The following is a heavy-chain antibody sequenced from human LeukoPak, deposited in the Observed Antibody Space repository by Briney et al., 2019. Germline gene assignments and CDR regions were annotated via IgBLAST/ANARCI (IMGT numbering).Heavy chain of an antibody. Sequence: SVKVSCKASGGTFSSYAISWVRQAPGQGLEWMGRIIPILGIANYAQKLQGRVTMTTDTSTSTAYMELRSLRSDDTAVYYCASDCSVRTQHWAPCAYKPHYYYGMDVWGQGTTVTVSS. D-gene: IGHD1-14*01. CDR1: GGTFSSYA. CDR2: IIPILGIA. J-gene: IGHJ6*02. CDR3: ASDCSVRTQHWAPCAYKPHYYYGMDV. V-gene: IGHV1-69*04.